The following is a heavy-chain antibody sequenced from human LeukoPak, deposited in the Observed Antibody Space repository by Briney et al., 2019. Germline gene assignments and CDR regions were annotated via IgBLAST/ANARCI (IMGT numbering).Heavy chain of an antibody. CDR3: ARETLRIAARLRSHDCGY. CDR2: INPSGGST. V-gene: IGHV1-46*01. Sequence: ASVTVSCTASGYTFTSYYMHWVRQAPGQGLEWMGIINPSGGSTSYAQKFQGRVTMTRDTSTSTVYMELSSLRSEDTAVYYCARETLRIAARLRSHDCGYWGQGTLVTVSS. J-gene: IGHJ4*02. CDR1: GYTFTSYY. D-gene: IGHD6-6*01.